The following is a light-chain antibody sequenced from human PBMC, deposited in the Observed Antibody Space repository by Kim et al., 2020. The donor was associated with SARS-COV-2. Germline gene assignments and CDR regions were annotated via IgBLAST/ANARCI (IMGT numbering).Light chain of an antibody. CDR3: QQRDDWPMT. J-gene: IGKJ5*01. V-gene: IGKV3-11*01. CDR1: QSVSSY. Sequence: LSPGERATHPCRASQSVSSYLAWYQQKPGQAPSLLIYDASNRATGIPARFSGSGFGTEFTLTISSLEPEDFAVYYCQQRDDWPMTFGQGTRLEIK. CDR2: DAS.